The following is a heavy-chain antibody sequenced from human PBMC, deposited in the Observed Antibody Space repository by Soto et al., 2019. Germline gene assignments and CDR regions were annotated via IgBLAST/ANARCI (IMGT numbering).Heavy chain of an antibody. D-gene: IGHD3-10*01. CDR1: GGSFSGYY. Sequence: QVQLQQCGAGLLKPSETLSLTCAVYGGSFSGYYWSWIRQPPGKGLEWIGEINRSGSTDYNPSIKSRITISLDTSKNQFSLKLSSVTAADTAVFYCARGYGSGSYFNYWGQGTLVTVSS. V-gene: IGHV4-34*01. CDR2: INRSGST. CDR3: ARGYGSGSYFNY. J-gene: IGHJ4*02.